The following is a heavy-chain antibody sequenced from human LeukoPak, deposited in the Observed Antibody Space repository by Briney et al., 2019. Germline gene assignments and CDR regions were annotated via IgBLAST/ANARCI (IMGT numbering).Heavy chain of an antibody. Sequence: SETLSLACAVYGGSFSGYYWSWIRQPPGKGLEWIGEINHSGSTNYNPSLKSRVTISVDTSKNQFSLKLSSVTAADTAVYYCARRGDYGRYWYFDLWGRGTLVTVSS. CDR2: INHSGST. CDR1: GGSFSGYY. V-gene: IGHV4-34*01. D-gene: IGHD4-17*01. CDR3: ARRGDYGRYWYFDL. J-gene: IGHJ2*01.